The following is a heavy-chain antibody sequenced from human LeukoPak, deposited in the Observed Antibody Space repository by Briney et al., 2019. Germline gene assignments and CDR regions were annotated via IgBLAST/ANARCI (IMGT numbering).Heavy chain of an antibody. CDR3: AKDGPAAMEATGTKNYYYYMEV. Sequence: GRSLRLSCAASGFTFSSYGMHWVRQAPGKGLEWVAVIWYDGSNKYYADSVKGRFTISRDNSKNTLYLQMNSLRAEDTAVYYCAKDGPAAMEATGTKNYYYYMEVWGKGTTVTVSS. J-gene: IGHJ6*03. CDR1: GFTFSSYG. CDR2: IWYDGSNK. D-gene: IGHD2-2*01. V-gene: IGHV3-33*06.